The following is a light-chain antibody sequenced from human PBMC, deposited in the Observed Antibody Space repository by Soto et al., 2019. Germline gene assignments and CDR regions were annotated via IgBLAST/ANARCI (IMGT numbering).Light chain of an antibody. CDR2: DVS. CDR3: SSYTTSNTRQIV. V-gene: IGLV2-14*03. Sequence: HSVLTQPASVSGSPGQSITIPLTRTSSDVGGYNYVSWYQHHPGKAPKLIIYDVSSRPSGVSIRFSGSKSDNTASLTISGLQPEDEADHHCSSYTTSNTRQIVFGTGTKVTVL. CDR1: SSDVGGYNY. J-gene: IGLJ1*01.